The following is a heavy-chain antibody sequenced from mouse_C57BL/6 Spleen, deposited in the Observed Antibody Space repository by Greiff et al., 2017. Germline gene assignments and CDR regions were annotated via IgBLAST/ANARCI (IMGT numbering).Heavy chain of an antibody. CDR3: ARDEGWLPFAY. J-gene: IGHJ3*01. CDR2: ISYDGSN. Sequence: EVQLQESGPGLVKPSQSLSLTCSVTGYSITSGYYWNWIRQFPGNKLEWMGYISYDGSNNYNPSLKNRISITRDTSKNQFFLKLNSVTTEDTATYYCARDEGWLPFAYWGQGTLVTVSA. V-gene: IGHV3-6*01. D-gene: IGHD2-3*01. CDR1: GYSITSGYY.